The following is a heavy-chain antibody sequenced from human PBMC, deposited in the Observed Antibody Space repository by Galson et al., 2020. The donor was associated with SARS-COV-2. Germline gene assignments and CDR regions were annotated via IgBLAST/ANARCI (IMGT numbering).Heavy chain of an antibody. V-gene: IGHV3-30-3*01. CDR2: ISYDGSNK. D-gene: IGHD2-15*01. J-gene: IGHJ6*02. CDR1: GFTFSSYA. CDR3: ARDSPPNCSGGSCYPGYYYGMDV. Sequence: GGSLRLSCAASGFTFSSYAMHWVRQAPGKGLEWVAVISYDGSNKYYADSVKGRFTISRDNSKNTLYLQMNSLRAEDTAVYYCARDSPPNCSGGSCYPGYYYGMDVWGQGTTVTVSS.